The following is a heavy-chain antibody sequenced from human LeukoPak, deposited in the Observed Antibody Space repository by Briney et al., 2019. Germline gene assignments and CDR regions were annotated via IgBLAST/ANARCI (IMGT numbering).Heavy chain of an antibody. D-gene: IGHD3-9*01. J-gene: IGHJ4*02. CDR3: VRGHYDVLTSSYKWTPDY. CDR2: ITSGGGYT. V-gene: IGHV3-21*06. Sequence: GGSLGLSFAASGFPFSTYNMNWVRPAPGKGLEWVSFITSGGGYTYYADSVKGRFTTSRDNAKNSLSLRLDSLRAEDTAVYYCVRGHYDVLTSSYKWTPDYWGQGTLVTVSS. CDR1: GFPFSTYN.